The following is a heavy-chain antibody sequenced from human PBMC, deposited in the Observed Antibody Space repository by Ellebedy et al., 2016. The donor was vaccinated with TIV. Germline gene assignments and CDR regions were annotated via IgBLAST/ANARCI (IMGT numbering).Heavy chain of an antibody. CDR3: ARDSCSGGGCYSY. D-gene: IGHD2-15*01. J-gene: IGHJ4*02. CDR1: GGSISSSNW. V-gene: IGHV4-4*02. Sequence: MPSETLSLTCAVSGGSISSSNWWSWVRQPPGKGLEWIGEIYHSGSSNYNPSLKSRVTISVDKSKNQFSLKLSSVTAADTAVYYCARDSCSGGGCYSYWGQGTLVTVSS. CDR2: IYHSGSS.